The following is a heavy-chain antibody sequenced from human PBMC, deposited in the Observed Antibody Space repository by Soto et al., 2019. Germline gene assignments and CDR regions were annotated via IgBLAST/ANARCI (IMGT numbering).Heavy chain of an antibody. V-gene: IGHV4-39*01. Sequence: QLQLQESGPGLVKPSETLSLTCTVSGGSISSSSYYWGWIRQPPGKGLEWIGSIYYSGSTYYNPSLKSRVTISVDTSKNQFSLKLSSVTAADTAVYYCARHEMEWQRGYWGQGTLVTVSS. CDR2: IYYSGST. CDR1: GGSISSSSYY. D-gene: IGHD3-3*01. CDR3: ARHEMEWQRGY. J-gene: IGHJ4*02.